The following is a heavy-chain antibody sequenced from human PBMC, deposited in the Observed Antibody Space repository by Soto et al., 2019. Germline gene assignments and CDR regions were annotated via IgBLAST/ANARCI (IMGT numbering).Heavy chain of an antibody. D-gene: IGHD3-22*01. V-gene: IGHV1-69*13. CDR2: IIPIFGTA. CDR1: SGTFISYA. Sequence: SVQVSYKASSGTFISYAISWVRQAPGQGLEWMGGIIPIFGTANYAQKFQGRVTITADESTSTAYMELSSLSSEDTAVYYCARLTYYYDSSGHYFDYWGQGTLVTVSS. J-gene: IGHJ4*02. CDR3: ARLTYYYDSSGHYFDY.